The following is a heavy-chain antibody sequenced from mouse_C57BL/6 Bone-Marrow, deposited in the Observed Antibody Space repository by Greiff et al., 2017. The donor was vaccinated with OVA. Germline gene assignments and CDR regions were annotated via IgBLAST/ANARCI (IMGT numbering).Heavy chain of an antibody. V-gene: IGHV5-16*01. Sequence: EVKLVESEGGLVQPGSSMKLSCTASGFTFSDYYMAWVRQVPEKGLEWVANINYDGSSTYYLDSLKSRFIISRDNAKNILYLQMSSLKSEDTATYYCARDPELYAMDYWGQGTSVTVSS. CDR3: ARDPELYAMDY. J-gene: IGHJ4*01. CDR2: INYDGSST. CDR1: GFTFSDYY.